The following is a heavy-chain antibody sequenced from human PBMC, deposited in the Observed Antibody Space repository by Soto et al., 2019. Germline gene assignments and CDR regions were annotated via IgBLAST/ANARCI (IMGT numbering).Heavy chain of an antibody. V-gene: IGHV2-5*01. CDR1: GFSLTTSGVG. Sequence: QITLKESGPALVKPTQTLTLTCTFSGFSLTTSGVGVAWIRQPPGKALEWLALFWWNDDKRYSPSLGSRLTISKYTSKSQVVLTMTNLDPVDTATYYCAHTDSPGGQFYYMDVWGRGTTVTVSS. CDR2: FWWNDDK. CDR3: AHTDSPGGQFYYMDV. J-gene: IGHJ6*03. D-gene: IGHD2-21*01.